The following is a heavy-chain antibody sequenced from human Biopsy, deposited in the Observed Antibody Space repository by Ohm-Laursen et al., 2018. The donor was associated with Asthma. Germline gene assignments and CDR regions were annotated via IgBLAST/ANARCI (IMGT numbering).Heavy chain of an antibody. J-gene: IGHJ6*02. V-gene: IGHV1-3*01. D-gene: IGHD5-12*01. Sequence: ASVKVSCNASGYSFAANAMHWVRQAPGQRPEWMGWFNPGNGNAKVSEKFQGRVSITRDTSATTAYLEVSSLTSEDTAVYYCARSAETYSGFDSNYYGMDVWGQGTRVTVSS. CDR1: GYSFAANA. CDR2: FNPGNGNA. CDR3: ARSAETYSGFDSNYYGMDV.